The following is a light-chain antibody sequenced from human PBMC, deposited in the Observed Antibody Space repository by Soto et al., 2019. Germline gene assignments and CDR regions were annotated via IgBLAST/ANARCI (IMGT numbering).Light chain of an antibody. CDR3: NSHTRSNTLVV. Sequence: QSVLTQPAAVSGSRGQAITISCTGTSSDVGDYKYVSWYQHHPGKAPKLMIYDVDNRPSGVPSRFSGSKSGNTATLTISGLQPEDEADYLCNSHTRSNTLVVFGGGTKVTVL. CDR1: SSDVGDYKY. V-gene: IGLV2-14*01. J-gene: IGLJ2*01. CDR2: DVD.